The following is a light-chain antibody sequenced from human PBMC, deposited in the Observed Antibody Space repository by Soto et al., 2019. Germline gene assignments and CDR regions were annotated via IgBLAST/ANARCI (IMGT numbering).Light chain of an antibody. V-gene: IGKV1-5*01. CDR2: DPS. CDR3: HEYETYSGT. CDR1: QSISTW. J-gene: IGKJ1*01. Sequence: DMQMTQSPSTLSASEGDRVTITCRASQSISTWLAWYQQKPGKAPNVLISDPSTLESGVPSRFSGSGSGTEFTLTISSLQPDDFATYYCHEYETYSGTFGQGTKVESK.